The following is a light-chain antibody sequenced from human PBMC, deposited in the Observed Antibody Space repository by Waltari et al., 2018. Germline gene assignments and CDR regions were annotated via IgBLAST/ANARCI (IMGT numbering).Light chain of an antibody. Sequence: QSALTPPASLSGHPGQAIPLSRTGNTHDVGGFSLFSWYQQPPGEAPKLLICEVFKRPPDTSSRFSGAKSGSTASLTISGLQPEDEADYYCCSYAGRGTYVFGSGTKVTVL. J-gene: IGLJ1*01. CDR2: EVF. V-gene: IGLV2-23*02. CDR1: THDVGGFSL. CDR3: CSYAGRGTYV.